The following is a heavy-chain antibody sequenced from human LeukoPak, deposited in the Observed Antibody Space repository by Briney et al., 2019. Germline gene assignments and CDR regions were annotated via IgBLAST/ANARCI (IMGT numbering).Heavy chain of an antibody. CDR1: GFTFSDYN. V-gene: IGHV3-23*01. CDR2: IGGSGSTT. D-gene: IGHD5-18*01. Sequence: GGSLRLSCAASGFTFSDYNMRWIRQAPGKGLEWVSAIGGSGSTTYYADSVKGRFTISRDNSKNTLYLQMNSLRAEDTAVYYCAKDTASSWWYFDLWGRGTLVTVSS. J-gene: IGHJ2*01. CDR3: AKDTASSWWYFDL.